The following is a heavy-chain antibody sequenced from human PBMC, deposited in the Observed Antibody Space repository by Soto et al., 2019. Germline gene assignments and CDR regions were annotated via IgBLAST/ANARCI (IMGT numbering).Heavy chain of an antibody. V-gene: IGHV1-18*01. Sequence: ASVKVSCKTSGFTFTNYGISWVRQAPGQGLEWMGWISASNGNTNYPQNFQGRVTVTTDTSTSTAYMDLRSLRSDDTAVYYCARDQGITTFGVYSMYYYGMDVWGQGTTVTVS. CDR3: ARDQGITTFGVYSMYYYGMDV. CDR1: GFTFTNYG. D-gene: IGHD3-3*01. CDR2: ISASNGNT. J-gene: IGHJ6*02.